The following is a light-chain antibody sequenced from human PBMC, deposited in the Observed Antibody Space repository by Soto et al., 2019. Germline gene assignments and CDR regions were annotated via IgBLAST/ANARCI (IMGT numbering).Light chain of an antibody. CDR1: SSDVGGYNY. CDR2: EVS. Sequence: QSVLTQPPSASGSPGQSVTISCTGTSSDVGGYNYVSWYQQHPSKAPKLMIYEVSKRPSGVPDRFSGSKSGNTASLTVSGLQAEDEADYYCSSYAGSNGVVFGGGTQLTVL. J-gene: IGLJ2*01. V-gene: IGLV2-8*01. CDR3: SSYAGSNGVV.